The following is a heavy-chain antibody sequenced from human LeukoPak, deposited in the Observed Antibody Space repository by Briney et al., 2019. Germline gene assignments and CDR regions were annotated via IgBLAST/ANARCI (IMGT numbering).Heavy chain of an antibody. Sequence: ASVKVSCKASGYTFTSYDINWVRQATGQGLEWMGWMNPNSGNTGYAQSFQGRVTMTRSTSISTAYMELSSLTSEDTAVYYCTRGRYGDYSGKTEYSQHWGQGTLVTVSS. CDR1: GYTFTSYD. CDR2: MNPNSGNT. CDR3: TRGRYGDYSGKTEYSQH. V-gene: IGHV1-8*01. D-gene: IGHD4-17*01. J-gene: IGHJ1*01.